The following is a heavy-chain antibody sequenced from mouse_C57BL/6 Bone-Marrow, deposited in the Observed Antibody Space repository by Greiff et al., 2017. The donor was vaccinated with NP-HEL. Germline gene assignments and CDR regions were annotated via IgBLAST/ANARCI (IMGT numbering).Heavy chain of an antibody. CDR3: ARWEDGYYLGFAY. J-gene: IGHJ3*01. CDR2: IYPRSGNT. D-gene: IGHD2-3*01. Sequence: QVQLKQSGAELARPGASVKLSCKASGYTFTSYGISWVKQRTGQGLEWIGEIYPRSGNTYYNEKFKGKATLTADKSSSTAYMELRSLTSEDSAVYFCARWEDGYYLGFAYWGQGTLVTVSA. CDR1: GYTFTSYG. V-gene: IGHV1-81*01.